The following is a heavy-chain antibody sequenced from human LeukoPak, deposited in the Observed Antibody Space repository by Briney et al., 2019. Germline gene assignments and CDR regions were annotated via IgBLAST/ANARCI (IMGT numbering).Heavy chain of an antibody. J-gene: IGHJ4*02. D-gene: IGHD3-22*01. CDR3: ATTTTRYDSSGYNLFDY. Sequence: PGGSLRLSCAASGFTFSSYSMHWVRQAPGKGLEWVSYISISTSSIYYADSVTGRFTISRDNAKNSLFLQMNSLRAEDTAVYYCATTTTRYDSSGYNLFDYWGQGTLVTVSS. CDR2: ISISTSSI. V-gene: IGHV3-48*01. CDR1: GFTFSSYS.